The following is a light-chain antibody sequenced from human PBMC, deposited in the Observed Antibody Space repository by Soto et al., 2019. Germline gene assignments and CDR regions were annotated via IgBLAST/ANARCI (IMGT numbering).Light chain of an antibody. CDR3: QQSSSSPIT. CDR2: EAS. CDR1: QSVSSY. V-gene: IGKV3-11*01. J-gene: IGKJ5*01. Sequence: EIVLTQSPATLSLSPWERATLSCRASQSVSSYLAWYQQKPGQAPRLLMYEASSRATGIPDRFSGSGSGTDFTLTISRLEAEDFAVYYCQQSSSSPITFGQGTRLEIK.